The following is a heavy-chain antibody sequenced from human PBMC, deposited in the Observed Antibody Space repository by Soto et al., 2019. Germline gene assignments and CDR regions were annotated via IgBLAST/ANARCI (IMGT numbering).Heavy chain of an antibody. CDR1: DGSISSYY. CDR3: ARHPTVTEYYFDY. D-gene: IGHD4-17*01. Sequence: PSETLSLTCTVSDGSISSYYWSWIRQPPGKGLEWIGYIYYSGSTNYNPSLKSRVTISVDTSRNQFSLKLSSVTAADTAVYYCARHPTVTEYYFDYWGQGTLVTVSS. V-gene: IGHV4-59*08. CDR2: IYYSGST. J-gene: IGHJ4*02.